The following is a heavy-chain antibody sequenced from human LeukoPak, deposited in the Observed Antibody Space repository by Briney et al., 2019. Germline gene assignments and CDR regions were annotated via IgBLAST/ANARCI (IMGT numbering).Heavy chain of an antibody. CDR2: VNSDGSTT. CDR1: GFPFSNYW. Sequence: PGGSLRLSCAASGFPFSNYWMHCVRHAPGKGLVWVSRVNSDGSTTNYADSVKGRFTISRDNAENTQYMRMNSLRPEDTAVYYCARGYYSSSRFDSWGQGTLVTVSS. CDR3: ARGYYSSSRFDS. J-gene: IGHJ4*02. D-gene: IGHD6-13*01. V-gene: IGHV3-74*01.